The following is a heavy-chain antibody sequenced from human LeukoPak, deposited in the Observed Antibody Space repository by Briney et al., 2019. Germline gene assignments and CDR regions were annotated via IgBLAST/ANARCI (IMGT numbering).Heavy chain of an antibody. J-gene: IGHJ4*02. V-gene: IGHV1-69*01. CDR2: IIPIFGTA. CDR3: AREPSRGWYADY. Sequence: EASVKVSCKASGGTFSSYAISWVRQAPGQGLEWMGGIIPIFGTANYAQKFQGRVTITADESTSTAYMELSSLRSEDTAVYYCAREPSRGWYADYWGQGTLVTVSS. D-gene: IGHD6-19*01. CDR1: GGTFSSYA.